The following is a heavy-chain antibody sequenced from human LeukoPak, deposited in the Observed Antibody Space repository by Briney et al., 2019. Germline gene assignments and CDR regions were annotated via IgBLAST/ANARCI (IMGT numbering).Heavy chain of an antibody. CDR2: INHSGST. Sequence: SETLSLTCAVYGGSFSGYYWSWIRQPPGKGLEWIGEINHSGSTNYNPSLKSRVTISVDTSKNQFSLKLTSVTAADTAVSYCATTFFDSYYYYYMDVWGKGTTVTVSS. J-gene: IGHJ6*03. CDR3: ATTFFDSYYYYYMDV. CDR1: GGSFSGYY. V-gene: IGHV4-34*01. D-gene: IGHD3-22*01.